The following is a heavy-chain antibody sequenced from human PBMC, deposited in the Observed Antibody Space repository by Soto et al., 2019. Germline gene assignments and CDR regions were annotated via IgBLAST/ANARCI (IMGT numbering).Heavy chain of an antibody. CDR1: GFTFDDYA. CDR2: ISWNSGSI. CDR3: AKGGGSGSYYSGYYYYGMDV. J-gene: IGHJ6*02. V-gene: IGHV3-9*01. Sequence: HPGGSLRLSCAASGFTFDDYAMHWVRQAPGKGLEWVSGISWNSGSIGHANSVKGRFTISRDNAKNSLYLQMNSLRPEDTALYYCAKGGGSGSYYSGYYYYGMDVWGQGTTVTVSS. D-gene: IGHD3-10*01.